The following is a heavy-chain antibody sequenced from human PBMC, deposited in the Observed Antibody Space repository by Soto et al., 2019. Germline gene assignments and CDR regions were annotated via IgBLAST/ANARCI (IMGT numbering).Heavy chain of an antibody. J-gene: IGHJ6*02. D-gene: IGHD5-18*01. V-gene: IGHV4-34*01. Sequence: QVQLQQWGAGLLKPSETLSLTCAVYGGSFSGYYWSWIRQPPGKGLEWIGEINHSGSTNYNPSLKSRVTISVDTSKNQFYLKLSSGTAADTAVYYCARQRGSYGLRVYYYYGMDVWGQGTTVTVSS. CDR3: ARQRGSYGLRVYYYYGMDV. CDR2: INHSGST. CDR1: GGSFSGYY.